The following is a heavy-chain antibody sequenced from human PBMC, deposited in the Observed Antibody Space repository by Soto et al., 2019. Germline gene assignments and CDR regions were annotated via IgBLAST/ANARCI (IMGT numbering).Heavy chain of an antibody. CDR2: IYRSGST. D-gene: IGHD3-16*01. J-gene: IGHJ6*03. V-gene: IGHV4-4*09. CDR3: ARTLDYGHMDV. CDR1: GDSVRNQY. Sequence: QVQMQESGPGLVKPSETLSLTCTVSGDSVRNQYWSWIRRPPGRGLEWIGYIYRSGSTKYNPSLKSRLTISVDTSKNQFSLKLSSVTAADTPVYYCARTLDYGHMDVWGKGTTVTVSS.